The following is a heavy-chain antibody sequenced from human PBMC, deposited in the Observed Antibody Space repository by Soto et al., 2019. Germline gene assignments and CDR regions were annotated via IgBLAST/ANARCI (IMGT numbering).Heavy chain of an antibody. D-gene: IGHD1-26*01. J-gene: IGHJ6*02. CDR3: ARGPLGPGYYYYYGMDV. V-gene: IGHV4-4*02. CDR1: DDSTRSRYW. CDR2: VNQSGTS. Sequence: SETLSLTCGVFDDSTRSRYWWTWLRRPPGRGLEWIGEVNQSGTSNYNPSLKSRVSISIDNSKNHFSLTMTSVTAADTAVYYCARGPLGPGYYYYYGMDVWGQGTTVTVS.